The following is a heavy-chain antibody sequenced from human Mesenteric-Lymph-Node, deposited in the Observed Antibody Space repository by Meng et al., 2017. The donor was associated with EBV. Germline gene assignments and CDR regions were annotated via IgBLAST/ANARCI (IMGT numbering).Heavy chain of an antibody. Sequence: QLQLQESGPGLVNPSETLSRICTVSGGSVNRGGYSWSWIRQSPEKGLEWIGYVHHSGLTYYNPSLETRVIISLERSKNQFSLKLTSVTAADTAVYYCAGGDYVNQFNYWGQGTLVTVSS. J-gene: IGHJ4*02. V-gene: IGHV4-30-2*06. CDR1: GGSVNRGGYS. D-gene: IGHD4-17*01. CDR3: AGGDYVNQFNY. CDR2: VHHSGLT.